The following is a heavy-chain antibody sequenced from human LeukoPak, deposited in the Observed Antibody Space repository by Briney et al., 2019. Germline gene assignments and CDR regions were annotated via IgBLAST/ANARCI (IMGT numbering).Heavy chain of an antibody. D-gene: IGHD2-2*01. Sequence: GESLKISCKGSGYSFTSYWIGWVRHMPGKGLEWMGIIYPGDSDTRYSPSFQGQVTISAAKSISTAYLQWSSLKASDTAMYYGARIPTPAAMVDYWGQGTLVTVSS. V-gene: IGHV5-51*01. CDR2: IYPGDSDT. J-gene: IGHJ4*02. CDR3: ARIPTPAAMVDY. CDR1: GYSFTSYW.